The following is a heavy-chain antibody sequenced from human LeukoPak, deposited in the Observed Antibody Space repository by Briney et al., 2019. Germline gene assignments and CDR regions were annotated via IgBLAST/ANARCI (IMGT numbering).Heavy chain of an antibody. CDR1: GFTFSSYA. CDR2: ISSNGGST. CDR3: ARGGSPPEALGDTFDI. J-gene: IGHJ3*02. D-gene: IGHD1-26*01. V-gene: IGHV3-64*04. Sequence: GGSLRLSCSASGFTFSSYAMHWVRQAPGKGLEYVSAISSNGGSTYYADSVKGRFTISRDNAKSTLYLQMNSLRAEDTAVYYCARGGSPPEALGDTFDIWGQGTMVTVSS.